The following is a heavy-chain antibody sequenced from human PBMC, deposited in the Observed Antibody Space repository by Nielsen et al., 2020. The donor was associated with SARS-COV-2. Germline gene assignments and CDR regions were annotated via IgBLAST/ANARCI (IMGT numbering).Heavy chain of an antibody. J-gene: IGHJ4*02. CDR3: ARRLVSFWPYDY. Sequence: GESLKISCQASGYGFTTHWISWARQLPGRGLEWLGTIDPSDSSTNYSPSFQGHITISADDSDSTAYLQWTTLEASDTAMYYCARRLVSFWPYDYWGQGTLVIVSS. CDR2: IDPSDSST. V-gene: IGHV5-10-1*01. D-gene: IGHD1-26*01. CDR1: GYGFTTHW.